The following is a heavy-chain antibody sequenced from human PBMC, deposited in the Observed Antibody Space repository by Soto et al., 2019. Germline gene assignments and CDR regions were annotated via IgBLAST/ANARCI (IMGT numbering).Heavy chain of an antibody. CDR1: GYSFTSYW. Sequence: GEALKISCKGSGYSFTSYWIGWVRQMPGKGLEWMGIIYPGDYDTRYSPSFQGQVTISADKSISTAYLQWSSLKASDTAMYYCARRAYCGGDCYHLYFDYWGQGTLVTVSS. CDR2: IYPGDYDT. J-gene: IGHJ4*02. D-gene: IGHD2-21*02. V-gene: IGHV5-51*01. CDR3: ARRAYCGGDCYHLYFDY.